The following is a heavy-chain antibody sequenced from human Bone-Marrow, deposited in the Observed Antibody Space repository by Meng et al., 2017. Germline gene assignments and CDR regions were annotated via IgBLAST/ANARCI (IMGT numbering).Heavy chain of an antibody. V-gene: IGHV3-20*04. Sequence: GGSLRLSCAASGFTFDDYGMSWVRQAPGKGLEWVSGINWNGGSTGYADSVKGRFTISRDNAKNSLYLQMNSLRAEDTALYYCARERVSVEWELPTDDAFDIWGQGTMVIVSS. J-gene: IGHJ3*02. D-gene: IGHD1-26*01. CDR3: ARERVSVEWELPTDDAFDI. CDR1: GFTFDDYG. CDR2: INWNGGST.